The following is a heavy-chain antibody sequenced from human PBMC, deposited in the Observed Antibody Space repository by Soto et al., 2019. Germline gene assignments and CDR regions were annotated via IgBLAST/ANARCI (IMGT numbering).Heavy chain of an antibody. V-gene: IGHV4-30-4*08. D-gene: IGHD2-2*01. CDR3: ARVVRFCSSPSCRGRNWFDP. CDR1: GGSSGNVAYS. J-gene: IGHJ5*02. Sequence: TLAAPSTVFGGSSGNVAYSWIWIIQPPGTGIVWIGYMFYVGATYYNPSLKSRVTISVDTSKNQFSLKLNSVTAADTAVYHCARVVRFCSSPSCRGRNWFDPCGQGTLVTVSS. CDR2: MFYVGAT.